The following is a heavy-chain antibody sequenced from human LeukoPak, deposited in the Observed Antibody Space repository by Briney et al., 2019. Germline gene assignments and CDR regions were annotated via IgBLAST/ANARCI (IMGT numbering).Heavy chain of an antibody. D-gene: IGHD6-13*01. V-gene: IGHV1-8*01. CDR3: ATGGAAAGLHY. Sequence: ASVTVSCKASGYTFTSYDINWVRQATGQRRKWMGWMNPNSGNTGYAQKFQGRVTMTRNTSISTAYMELSSLRSEDTAVYYCATGGAAAGLHYWGQGTLVTVSS. J-gene: IGHJ4*02. CDR1: GYTFTSYD. CDR2: MNPNSGNT.